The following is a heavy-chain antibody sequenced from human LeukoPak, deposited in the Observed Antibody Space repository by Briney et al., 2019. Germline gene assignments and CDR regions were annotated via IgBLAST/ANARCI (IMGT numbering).Heavy chain of an antibody. CDR3: ARLYGSGSYYSPYYYYYMDV. V-gene: IGHV1-2*02. D-gene: IGHD3-10*01. J-gene: IGHJ6*03. CDR1: GYTFTGYY. CDR2: INPNSGGT. Sequence: GASVKVSCKASGYTFTGYYMHWVRQAPGQGLEWMGWINPNSGGTNYAQKLQGRVTMTTDTSTSTAYMELRSLRSDDTAVYYCARLYGSGSYYSPYYYYYMDVWGKGTTVTVSS.